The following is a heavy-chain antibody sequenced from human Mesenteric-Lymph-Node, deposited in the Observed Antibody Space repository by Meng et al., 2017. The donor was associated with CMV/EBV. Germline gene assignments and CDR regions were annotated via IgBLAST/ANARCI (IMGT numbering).Heavy chain of an antibody. CDR3: ARQGTTSSRALDY. Sequence: KASGYTFTGYYIHWVRQSPGQGLEWMGRSNPAGGDTYYVQKFQGRVTMTRDTSISTAYMEVNRLTSDDTAVYYCARQGTTSSRALDYWGQGTLVTVSS. J-gene: IGHJ4*02. V-gene: IGHV1-2*06. CDR2: SNPAGGDT. D-gene: IGHD2-2*01. CDR1: GYTFTGYY.